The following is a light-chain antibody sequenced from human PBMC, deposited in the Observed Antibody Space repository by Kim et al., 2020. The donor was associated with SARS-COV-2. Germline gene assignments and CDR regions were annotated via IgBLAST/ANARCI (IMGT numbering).Light chain of an antibody. CDR1: QSISSY. V-gene: IGKV1-8*01. CDR3: QQYYSYPPVT. Sequence: SAGNRVTHTYRASQSISSYLAWFQQEPGKAPKLLIYAASTLQSGVPSRFSGSGSGTDCTLTISCLQSEDFATYYCQQYYSYPPVTFGQGKRLEIK. J-gene: IGKJ5*01. CDR2: AAS.